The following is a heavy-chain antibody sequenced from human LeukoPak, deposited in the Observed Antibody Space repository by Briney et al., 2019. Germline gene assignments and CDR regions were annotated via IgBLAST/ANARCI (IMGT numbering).Heavy chain of an antibody. Sequence: GGSLRLSCAASGFTFSSYEMNWVRQAPGKGLEWVSFISSSGTTIFYADSVKGRFTISRDNAKNSPYLQMNSLRAEDTAVYYCASRNRRDGYNYFDHWGQGTLVTVSS. CDR3: ASRNRRDGYNYFDH. CDR1: GFTFSSYE. J-gene: IGHJ4*02. D-gene: IGHD5-24*01. V-gene: IGHV3-48*03. CDR2: ISSSGTTI.